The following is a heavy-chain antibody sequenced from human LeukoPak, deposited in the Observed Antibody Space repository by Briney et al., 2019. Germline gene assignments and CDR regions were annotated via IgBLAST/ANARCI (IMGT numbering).Heavy chain of an antibody. Sequence: GGSLRLSCAASGFTFGDYWMTWVRQAPGKGLEWVSYISSSGSTIYYADSVKGRFTISRDNAKNSLYLQMNSLRAEDTAVYYCARDGGPLFYTASFDYWGQGTLVTVSS. CDR3: ARDGGPLFYTASFDY. CDR1: GFTFGDYW. V-gene: IGHV3-11*04. D-gene: IGHD2-2*02. CDR2: ISSSGSTI. J-gene: IGHJ4*02.